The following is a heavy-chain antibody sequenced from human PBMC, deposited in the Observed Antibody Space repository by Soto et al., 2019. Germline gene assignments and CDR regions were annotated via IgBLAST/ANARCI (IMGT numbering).Heavy chain of an antibody. J-gene: IGHJ4*02. CDR2: INAGNGNT. Sequence: GASVKVSCKASGGTFSSYAISWVRQAPGQRLEWMGWINAGNGNTKYSQKFQGRVTITRDTSASTAYMELNSLRAEDTAVYYCARDFSKSGWPFLFDYWGQGTLVTVSS. CDR1: GGTFSSYA. CDR3: ARDFSKSGWPFLFDY. V-gene: IGHV1-3*01. D-gene: IGHD6-19*01.